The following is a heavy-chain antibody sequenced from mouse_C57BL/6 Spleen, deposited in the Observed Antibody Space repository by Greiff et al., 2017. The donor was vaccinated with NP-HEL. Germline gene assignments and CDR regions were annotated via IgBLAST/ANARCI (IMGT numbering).Heavy chain of an antibody. CDR2: INPSTGGT. J-gene: IGHJ2*01. CDR3: AREGDLLWYN. V-gene: IGHV1-43*01. Sequence: EVKLVESGPELVKPGASVKISCKASGYSFTGYYMHWVKQSSEKSLEWIGEINPSTGGTSYNQKFKGKATLTVDKSSSTAYMQLKSLTSEDSAVYYCAREGDLLWYNWGQGTTLTVSS. D-gene: IGHD2-1*01. CDR1: GYSFTGYY.